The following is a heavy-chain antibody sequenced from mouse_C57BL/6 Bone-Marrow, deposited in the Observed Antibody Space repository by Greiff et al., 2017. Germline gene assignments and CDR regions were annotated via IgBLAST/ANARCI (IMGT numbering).Heavy chain of an antibody. V-gene: IGHV1-85*01. CDR2: IYPRDGST. CDR1: GYTFTSYD. D-gene: IGHD1-1*01. Sequence: QVQLKESGPELVKPGASVKLSCKASGYTFTSYDINWVKQRPGQGLEWIGWIYPRDGSTKYNEKFKGKATLTVDTCSSKAYRVLHSQTSEDSAVYFFARLEFDRSSGDWYFDVWGTGTTVTVSS. J-gene: IGHJ1*03. CDR3: ARLEFDRSSGDWYFDV.